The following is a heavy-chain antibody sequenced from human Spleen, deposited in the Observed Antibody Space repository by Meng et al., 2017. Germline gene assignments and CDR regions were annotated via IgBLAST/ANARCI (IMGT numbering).Heavy chain of an antibody. CDR1: GVSLSGDY. Sequence: QGQLQPWGAGLLKTSETLSLTCAVSGVSLSGDYWSWIRQPPGKGLEWIGEINHRGKTTYNPSLKSRVTMSIDTSEKQFSLKLSSVTAADTAVYYCARDAGDLWGQGTLVTVSS. V-gene: IGHV4-34*01. J-gene: IGHJ5*02. CDR3: ARDAGDL. CDR2: INHRGKT.